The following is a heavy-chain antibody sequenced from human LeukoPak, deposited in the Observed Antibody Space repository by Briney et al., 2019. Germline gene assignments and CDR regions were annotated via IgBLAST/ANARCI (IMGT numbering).Heavy chain of an antibody. Sequence: PGGSLRLSCAASGFTFSSYAMSWVRQAPGKGLEGVSAISGSGGSTYYADSVKGRFTISRDNSQNTLYLQMNSLRAEDTAVYYCAKDVALIQLWLNPLLDYWGQGTLVTVSS. CDR3: AKDVALIQLWLNPLLDY. CDR1: GFTFSSYA. CDR2: ISGSGGST. D-gene: IGHD5-18*01. J-gene: IGHJ4*02. V-gene: IGHV3-23*01.